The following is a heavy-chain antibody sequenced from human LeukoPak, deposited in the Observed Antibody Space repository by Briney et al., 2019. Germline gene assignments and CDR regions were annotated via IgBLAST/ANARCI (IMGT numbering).Heavy chain of an antibody. Sequence: ASVKVSCKSSGYTFTSYYMHWVRQAPGQGLEWMGIINPSSGNTVYAQKFQSRVTMTRDTSTSTIYMELSGLRSEDTAVYYCARRYGDHAWYFDLWGRGTLVTVSS. J-gene: IGHJ2*01. CDR2: INPSSGNT. V-gene: IGHV1-46*01. D-gene: IGHD4-17*01. CDR3: ARRYGDHAWYFDL. CDR1: GYTFTSYY.